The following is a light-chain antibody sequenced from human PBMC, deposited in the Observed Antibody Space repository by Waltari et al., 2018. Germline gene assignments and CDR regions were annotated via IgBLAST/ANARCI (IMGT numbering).Light chain of an antibody. V-gene: IGLV2-11*01. CDR3: CSYAGSYTV. J-gene: IGLJ2*01. Sequence: QSALTPPRSVSGSPGQSVTISCTGTSRDVGCYNYVSWYHQHPGKAPKLMIYDVSKRPSGVPDRFSGSKSGNTASLTISGLQAEDEADYYCCSYAGSYTVFGGGTKLTVL. CDR1: SRDVGCYNY. CDR2: DVS.